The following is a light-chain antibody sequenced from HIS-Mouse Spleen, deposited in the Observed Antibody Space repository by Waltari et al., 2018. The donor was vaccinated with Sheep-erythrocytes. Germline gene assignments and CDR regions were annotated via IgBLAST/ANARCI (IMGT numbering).Light chain of an antibody. CDR1: SSDVGGYND. CDR2: DVS. J-gene: IGLJ2*01. V-gene: IGLV2-11*01. CDR3: QAWDSSTVV. Sequence: QSALTQPRSVSGSPGQSVTISCTGPSSDVGGYNDVSWYQQHPGKAPKLMIYDVSKRPSGVPDRFSGSKSGNTASLTISGLQAEDEADYYCQAWDSSTVVFGGGTKLTVL.